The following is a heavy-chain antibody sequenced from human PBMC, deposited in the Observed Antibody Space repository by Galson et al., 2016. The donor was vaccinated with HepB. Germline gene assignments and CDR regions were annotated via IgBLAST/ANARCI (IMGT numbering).Heavy chain of an antibody. J-gene: IGHJ4*02. CDR3: ARRGIGVAGRDGIDY. V-gene: IGHV5-51*01. Sequence: QSGAEVKQPGESLRISCMGAGYTFTNYWIGWVRQMPGKGLEWMAMVYPGDSDTRYSPAFQGQVTISADKYMSTAYLQWSSLKASDTAMYYCARRGIGVAGRDGIDYWGQGTLITVSS. CDR2: VYPGDSDT. CDR1: GYTFTNYW. D-gene: IGHD6-19*01.